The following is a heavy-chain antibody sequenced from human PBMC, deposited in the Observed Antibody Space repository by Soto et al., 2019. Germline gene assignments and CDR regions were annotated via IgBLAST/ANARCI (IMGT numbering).Heavy chain of an antibody. D-gene: IGHD5-18*01. CDR2: ISSSGSTI. CDR1: GSTFSDYY. Sequence: GGSLRLSCAASGSTFSDYYMSWIRQAPGKGLEWVSYISSSGSTIYYADSVKGRFTISRDNAKNTLYLQMNSLRAEDTAVYYCAKETAMFYYYMDVWGKGTTVTAP. J-gene: IGHJ6*03. V-gene: IGHV3-11*01. CDR3: AKETAMFYYYMDV.